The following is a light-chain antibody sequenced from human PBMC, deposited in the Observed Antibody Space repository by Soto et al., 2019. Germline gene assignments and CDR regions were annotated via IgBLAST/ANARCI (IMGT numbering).Light chain of an antibody. CDR2: GAS. CDR3: QQYGSSPPKLT. Sequence: EIVLTQSPGTLSLSPGEISTLSCRASQSVSSSYLAWYQQKPGQAPRLLIYGASSRATGIPDRFSGSGSGTDFTLTISRLEPEDFAVYYCQQYGSSPPKLTFGGGTKVEIK. CDR1: QSVSSSY. V-gene: IGKV3-20*01. J-gene: IGKJ4*01.